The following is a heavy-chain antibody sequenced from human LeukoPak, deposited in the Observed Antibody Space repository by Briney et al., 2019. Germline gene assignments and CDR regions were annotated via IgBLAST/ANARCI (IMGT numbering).Heavy chain of an antibody. D-gene: IGHD6-6*01. CDR2: ISWNSDDI. J-gene: IGHJ4*02. Sequence: GGSLRLSCAASGFSFDYYGMHWVRQAPGKGLEWVSGISWNSDDIGYADSVKGRFTVSRDNAKNSLYLQMHSLRAEDTAVYYCARAEYSGSYYFDYWGQGALVTVSS. V-gene: IGHV3-9*01. CDR3: ARAEYSGSYYFDY. CDR1: GFSFDYYG.